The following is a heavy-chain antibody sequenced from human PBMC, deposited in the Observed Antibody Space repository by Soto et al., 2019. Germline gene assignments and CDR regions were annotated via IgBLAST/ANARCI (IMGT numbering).Heavy chain of an antibody. J-gene: IGHJ4*02. Sequence: GGSLRLSCAASGFTFSTYSINWVRQAPGKGLEWVAVISYDGSNKYYADSVKGRFTISRDNSKNTLYLQMNSLRAEDTAVYYCAKDTIAVAPTFDYWGQGTLVTVSS. CDR3: AKDTIAVAPTFDY. D-gene: IGHD6-19*01. V-gene: IGHV3-30*18. CDR2: ISYDGSNK. CDR1: GFTFSTYS.